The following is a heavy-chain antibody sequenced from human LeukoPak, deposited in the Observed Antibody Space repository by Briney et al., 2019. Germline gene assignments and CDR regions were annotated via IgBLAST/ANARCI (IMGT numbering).Heavy chain of an antibody. V-gene: IGHV3-30*03. D-gene: IGHD3-3*01. CDR2: ISSDGSRK. CDR3: ARDRAWNYFDS. CDR1: GFTFSSSA. Sequence: GGSLRLSCAASGFTFSSSAMSWVRQAPGKGLEWVAIISSDGSRKYYAHSVEGRFTISRDNSKNTLYLQMDSLRAEDTAVYYCARDRAWNYFDSWGQGTLVTVSS. J-gene: IGHJ4*02.